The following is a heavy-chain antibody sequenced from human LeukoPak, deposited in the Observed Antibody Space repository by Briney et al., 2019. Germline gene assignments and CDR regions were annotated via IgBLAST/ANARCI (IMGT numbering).Heavy chain of an antibody. CDR3: ARGGDYAWFDP. Sequence: GGSLRLSCAASRFTFSSHWMSWVRQAPGKGLEWVANIWQEGSEKYYVDSVKGRFTISRDNAKNSLYLQMNSLRAEDTAVYYCARGGDYAWFDPWGQGTLVTVSS. V-gene: IGHV3-7*04. D-gene: IGHD4-17*01. J-gene: IGHJ5*02. CDR2: IWQEGSEK. CDR1: RFTFSSHW.